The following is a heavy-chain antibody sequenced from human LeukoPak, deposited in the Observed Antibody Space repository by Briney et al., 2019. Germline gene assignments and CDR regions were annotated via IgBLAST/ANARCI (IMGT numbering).Heavy chain of an antibody. D-gene: IGHD3-22*01. CDR1: GFTFSSYS. Sequence: GGSLRLSCAASGFTFSSYSMNWVRQAPGKGLEWVSSISSSSSYIYYADSVKGRFTISRDNAKNSLYLQMNSLRAEDTAVYYCARAYDSSGYYYMDVWGKGTTVTVSS. J-gene: IGHJ6*03. V-gene: IGHV3-21*01. CDR3: ARAYDSSGYYYMDV. CDR2: ISSSSSYI.